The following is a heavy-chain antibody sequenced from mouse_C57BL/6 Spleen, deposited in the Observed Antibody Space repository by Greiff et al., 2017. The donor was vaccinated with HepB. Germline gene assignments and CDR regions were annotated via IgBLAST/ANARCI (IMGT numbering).Heavy chain of an antibody. CDR3: TRAYGNDY. V-gene: IGHV14-4*01. J-gene: IGHJ2*01. CDR1: GFNIKDYY. CDR2: IDPENGDT. Sequence: VQLQQSGAELVRPGASVKLSCTASGFNIKDYYMHWVKQRPEQGLEWIGWIDPENGDTEYASKFQGKATITADTSSNTAYLQLSSLTSEDTAVYYCTRAYGNDYWGQGTTLTVSS. D-gene: IGHD2-1*01.